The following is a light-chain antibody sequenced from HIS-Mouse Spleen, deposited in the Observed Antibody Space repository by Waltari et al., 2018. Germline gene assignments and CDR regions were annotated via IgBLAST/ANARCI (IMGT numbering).Light chain of an antibody. CDR1: SSDVGGYDY. CDR2: DVS. Sequence: QSALTQPRSVSGSPGQSVTISCPGTSSDVGGYDYVSWYQQHPGKAPKLMIYDVSKRPSGGPDRFSGSKSGNTASLTISGLQAEDEADYYCCSYAGSWVFGGGTKLTVL. J-gene: IGLJ3*02. V-gene: IGLV2-11*01. CDR3: CSYAGSWV.